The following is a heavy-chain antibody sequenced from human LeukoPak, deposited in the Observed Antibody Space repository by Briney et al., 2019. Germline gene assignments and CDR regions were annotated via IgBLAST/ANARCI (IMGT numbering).Heavy chain of an antibody. CDR2: INPNSGGT. Sequence: GASVKVSCKASGYTFTGYYMHWVRQAPGQGLEWMGWINPNSGGTNYAQKFQGRVTMTRDMSTGTVYMELSSLRSEGTAVYYCAREEQSDFDYWGQGTLVTVSS. CDR3: AREEQSDFDY. D-gene: IGHD6-19*01. CDR1: GYTFTGYY. J-gene: IGHJ4*02. V-gene: IGHV1-2*02.